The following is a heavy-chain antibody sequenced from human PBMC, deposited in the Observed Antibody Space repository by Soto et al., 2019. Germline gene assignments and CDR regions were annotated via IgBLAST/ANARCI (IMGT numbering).Heavy chain of an antibody. D-gene: IGHD2-2*01. J-gene: IGHJ5*02. CDR3: ARVPDR. V-gene: IGHV4-59*12. Sequence: SETLSLTCTVSGGSISSYYWSWIRQSPGKGLEWIGYIYYSGSTYYNPSLKSRVTISVDRSKNQFSLKLSSVTAADTAVYYCARVPDRWGQGTLVTVSS. CDR2: IYYSGST. CDR1: GGSISSYY.